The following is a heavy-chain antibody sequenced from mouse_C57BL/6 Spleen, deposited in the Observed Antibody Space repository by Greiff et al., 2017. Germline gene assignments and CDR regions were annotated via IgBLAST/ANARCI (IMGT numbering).Heavy chain of an antibody. J-gene: IGHJ2*01. CDR3: AKDYYGSSSFDY. CDR2: IYPGRGST. V-gene: IGHV1-55*01. Sequence: QVQLQQPGAELVKPGASVKMSCKASGYTFTSYWITWVKQRPGQGLEWIGDIYPGRGSTNYNEKFKSKATLTVDTSSSTAYMQLSSLTSEDSAVYYCAKDYYGSSSFDYWGQGTTLTVSS. CDR1: GYTFTSYW. D-gene: IGHD1-1*01.